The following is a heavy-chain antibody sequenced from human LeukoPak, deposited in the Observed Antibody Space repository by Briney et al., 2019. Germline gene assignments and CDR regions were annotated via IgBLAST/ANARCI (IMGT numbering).Heavy chain of an antibody. CDR1: GYTFTSYY. CDR3: ARDTGGIAAPLPEYFDY. Sequence: ASVKVSCKASGYTFTSYYMHWVRQAPGQGLEWMGIINPSGGSTSYAQKFQGRVTMTRDMSTSTVYMELSSLRSEDTAVYYCARDTGGIAAPLPEYFDYWGQGTLVTVSS. J-gene: IGHJ4*02. CDR2: INPSGGST. V-gene: IGHV1-46*01. D-gene: IGHD6-13*01.